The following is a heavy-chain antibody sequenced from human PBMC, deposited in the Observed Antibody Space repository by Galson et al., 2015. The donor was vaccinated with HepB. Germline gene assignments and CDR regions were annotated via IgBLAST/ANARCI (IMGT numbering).Heavy chain of an antibody. D-gene: IGHD4-17*01. CDR3: ARGLTVTTAGYYYGMDV. CDR2: IYPGDSDT. V-gene: IGHV5-51*01. J-gene: IGHJ6*02. Sequence: QSGAEVKKPGESLKISCKGSGSSFTSYWIGWVRQMPGKGLEWMGIIYPGDSDTRYSPSFQGHVTISADKSISTAYLQWSSLKASDTAMYYSARGLTVTTAGYYYGMDVWGQGTAVTVSS. CDR1: GSSFTSYW.